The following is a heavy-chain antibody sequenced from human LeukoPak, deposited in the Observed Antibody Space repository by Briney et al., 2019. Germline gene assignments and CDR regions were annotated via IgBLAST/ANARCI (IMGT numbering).Heavy chain of an antibody. CDR1: GFTFSNYA. CDR3: AAGAARSNFDY. D-gene: IGHD1-14*01. V-gene: IGHV3-30*04. Sequence: GGSLRLSCAAHGFTFSNYAMHWVRQAPGKGLEWVAVISYDGSNKYYADSVKGRFTIFRDNSKNTLYLQMNSLRAEDTAVYYCAAGAARSNFDYWGQGTLVTVSS. J-gene: IGHJ4*02. CDR2: ISYDGSNK.